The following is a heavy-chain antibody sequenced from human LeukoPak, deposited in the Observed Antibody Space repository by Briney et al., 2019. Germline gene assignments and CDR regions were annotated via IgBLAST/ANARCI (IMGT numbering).Heavy chain of an antibody. D-gene: IGHD2-15*01. J-gene: IGHJ4*02. CDR1: GCSFTSYW. Sequence: GESLKISCKGSGCSFTSYWIGWVRQMPGKGLEWMGIIYPGDSDTRYSPSFQGQVTISADKSISTAYLQWSSLKASDTAMYYCARRRYCSGGSCYTAYYFDYWGQGTLVTVSS. V-gene: IGHV5-51*01. CDR3: ARRRYCSGGSCYTAYYFDY. CDR2: IYPGDSDT.